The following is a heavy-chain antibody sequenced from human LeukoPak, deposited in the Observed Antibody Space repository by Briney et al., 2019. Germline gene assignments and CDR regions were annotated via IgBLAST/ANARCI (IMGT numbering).Heavy chain of an antibody. CDR1: GYTFTSYD. J-gene: IGHJ6*02. CDR2: MNPNSGNT. V-gene: IGHV1-8*01. CDR3: ARGIAVAGGVLYYYYGMDV. Sequence: WASVKVSCKASGYTFTSYDINWVRQATGQGLEGMGWMNPNSGNTGYAQKFQGRVTMTRNTSISTAYMELSSLRSEDTAVYYCARGIAVAGGVLYYYYGMDVWGQGTTVTVSS. D-gene: IGHD6-19*01.